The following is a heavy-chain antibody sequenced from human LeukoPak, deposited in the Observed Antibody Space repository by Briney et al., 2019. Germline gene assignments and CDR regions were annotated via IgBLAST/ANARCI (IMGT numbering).Heavy chain of an antibody. CDR3: ARRGSGYLYNPPDY. Sequence: PGGSLRLSCAASGFTFSSYAMSWVRQAPGKELEWVSAISGSGGSTYYADSVKGRFTISRDNSKNTLYLQMNSLRAEDTAVYYCARRGSGYLYNPPDYWGQGTLVTVSS. V-gene: IGHV3-23*01. D-gene: IGHD1-14*01. CDR1: GFTFSSYA. CDR2: ISGSGGST. J-gene: IGHJ4*02.